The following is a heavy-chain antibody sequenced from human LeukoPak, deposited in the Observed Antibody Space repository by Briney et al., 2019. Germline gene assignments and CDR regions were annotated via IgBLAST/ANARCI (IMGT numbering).Heavy chain of an antibody. J-gene: IGHJ4*02. CDR1: GGTFSSYA. D-gene: IGHD6-19*01. V-gene: IGHV1-69*01. CDR3: AVGDSSGWYVLDY. CDR2: IIPIFGTA. Sequence: SVKVSCKASGGTFSSYAISWVRQAPGQGLEWMGGIIPIFGTANYAQKFQGRVTITADESTSTAYMELSSLRSEDTAVYYCAVGDSSGWYVLDYWGQGTLVTVSS.